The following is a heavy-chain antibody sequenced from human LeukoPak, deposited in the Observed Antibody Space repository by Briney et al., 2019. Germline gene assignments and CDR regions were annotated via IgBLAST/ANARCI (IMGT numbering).Heavy chain of an antibody. J-gene: IGHJ6*02. CDR2: IKSKTDGGTT. CDR1: GFTFSNAW. V-gene: IGHV3-15*01. D-gene: IGHD6-13*01. CDR3: TTESYSSSWYYYGMDV. Sequence: GGSLRLSCAASGFTFSNAWMSWVRQAPGKGLEWVGRIKSKTDGGTTDYAAPVKGRFTISRDDSKNTLYLQMNSLKTEDTAVYYCTTESYSSSWYYYGMDVWGQGTTVTVSS.